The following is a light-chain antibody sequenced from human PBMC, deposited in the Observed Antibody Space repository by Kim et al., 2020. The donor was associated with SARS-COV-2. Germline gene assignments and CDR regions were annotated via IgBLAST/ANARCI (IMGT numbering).Light chain of an antibody. CDR2: DVS. V-gene: IGLV2-11*01. J-gene: IGLJ2*01. CDR3: CSYAGSYGVV. Sequence: GQSVTIAGPGTSGDVGGYNYVSWYQQHPGKAPKLMIYDVSKRPSGVPDRFSGSKSGNTASLTISGLQAEDEADYYCCSYAGSYGVVFGGGTQLTVL. CDR1: SGDVGGYNY.